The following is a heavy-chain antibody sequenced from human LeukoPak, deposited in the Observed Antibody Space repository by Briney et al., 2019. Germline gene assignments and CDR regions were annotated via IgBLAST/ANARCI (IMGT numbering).Heavy chain of an antibody. Sequence: PGGSLRLSCAASGFTFSSYAMSWVRQAPGKGLEWVSAISGSGGSTYYADSVKGRFTTSRDNSKNSIYLQMNSLRGDDTAIYYCAKAYTRSWYAAFDFWGQGTMVTISS. D-gene: IGHD6-13*01. CDR2: ISGSGGST. CDR1: GFTFSSYA. J-gene: IGHJ3*01. V-gene: IGHV3-23*01. CDR3: AKAYTRSWYAAFDF.